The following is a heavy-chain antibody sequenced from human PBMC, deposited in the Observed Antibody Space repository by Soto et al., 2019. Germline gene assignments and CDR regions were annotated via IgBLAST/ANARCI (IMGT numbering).Heavy chain of an antibody. J-gene: IGHJ4*02. D-gene: IGHD6-13*01. Sequence: EVQLVESGGGLVKPGGSLRLSCAASGFTFSSYSMNWVRQAPGKGLEWVSSISSSSSYIYYADSVKGRFTISRDNAKNSLYLQMNSLRAEDTAVDYCAREIHCIAAQYYFDYWGQGTLVTVSS. V-gene: IGHV3-21*01. CDR3: AREIHCIAAQYYFDY. CDR1: GFTFSSYS. CDR2: ISSSSSYI.